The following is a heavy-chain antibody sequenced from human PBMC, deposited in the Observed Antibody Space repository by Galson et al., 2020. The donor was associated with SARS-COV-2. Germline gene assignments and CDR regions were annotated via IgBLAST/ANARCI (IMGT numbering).Heavy chain of an antibody. Sequence: GESLKISCAASGFTFSNYGIHWVRQAPGKGLEWVALIWYDGSNKYYADSVKGRFTISRDNSKNTLYLQMNSLRAEDTAVYYCARETYYDSSGYYLSPGMDVWGQGTTVTVSS. V-gene: IGHV3-33*01. CDR1: GFTFSNYG. J-gene: IGHJ6*02. CDR2: IWYDGSNK. D-gene: IGHD3-22*01. CDR3: ARETYYDSSGYYLSPGMDV.